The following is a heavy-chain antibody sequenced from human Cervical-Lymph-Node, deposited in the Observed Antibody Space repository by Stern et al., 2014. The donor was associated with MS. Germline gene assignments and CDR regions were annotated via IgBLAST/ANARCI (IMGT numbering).Heavy chain of an antibody. CDR3: AKRRDGFNYLAS. V-gene: IGHV3-30*18. CDR1: GFTFSSYG. D-gene: IGHD5-24*01. J-gene: IGHJ5*01. CDR2: ISSDGTEE. Sequence: DQLVESGGGVVQPGTSLRLSCSASGFTFSSYGMHWVRQIPGKGLEWVALISSDGTEEFYADSVKGRFTISRDNSKKTLYLQMNGLRAEDTAVYSCAKRRDGFNYLASWGQGTLVTVSS.